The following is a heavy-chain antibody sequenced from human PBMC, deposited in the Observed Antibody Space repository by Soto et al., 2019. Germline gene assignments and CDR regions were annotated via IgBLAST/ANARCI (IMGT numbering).Heavy chain of an antibody. CDR2: IAYDGSEK. Sequence: GQLVESGGGEVQPGRSLRLSCAASGFKFTDFALHWVRQAPGKGLEWVAIIAYDGSEKHYADSVKGRFAISRDNPKNPLYLEMNSLRPEDPAVYFCARRARHSYLAIDVWGQGTKVTVFS. CDR3: ARRARHSYLAIDV. D-gene: IGHD1-26*01. V-gene: IGHV3-30*09. CDR1: GFKFTDFA. J-gene: IGHJ6*02.